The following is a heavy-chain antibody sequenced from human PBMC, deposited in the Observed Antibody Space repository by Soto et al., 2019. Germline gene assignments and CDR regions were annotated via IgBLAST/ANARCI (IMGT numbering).Heavy chain of an antibody. CDR3: GHWSYSTGWSDY. V-gene: IGHV2-5*01. CDR1: GLSLNTTAVG. J-gene: IGHJ4*02. CDR2: IYWNDAK. D-gene: IGHD6-19*01. Sequence: SGPTLVNPTQTLTLTCTLSGLSLNTTAVGVGWVRQPPGKALEWLAVIYWNDAKRYSPSLKSRLTLTRDTPKNQVVLTMTNMDPVDTATYYCGHWSYSTGWSDYWGQGALVTVSS.